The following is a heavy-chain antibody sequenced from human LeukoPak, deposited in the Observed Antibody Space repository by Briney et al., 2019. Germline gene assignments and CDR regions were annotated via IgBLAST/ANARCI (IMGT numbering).Heavy chain of an antibody. D-gene: IGHD2-15*01. Sequence: GGSLRLSCAASGITFSRSWMSWVRQAPGKGLEWVASIKEDGGEIFYVDSVKGRFTISRDNAENFLYLQMNSLRAEDTAVYYWARDRGGRSGLDDWGHGTLVTVSS. CDR1: GITFSRSW. CDR2: IKEDGGEI. CDR3: ARDRGGRSGLDD. V-gene: IGHV3-7*04. J-gene: IGHJ4*01.